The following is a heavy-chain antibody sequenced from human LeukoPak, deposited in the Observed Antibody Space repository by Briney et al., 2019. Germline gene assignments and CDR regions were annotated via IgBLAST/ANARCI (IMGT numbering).Heavy chain of an antibody. CDR3: ARDRNYDFWSGYYTGYFDY. CDR1: GYPFTTYY. Sequence: ASVKVSCKASGYPFTTYYIHWVRQAPGQGLEWMGCINPKNGDSKYAQKFQGRVTMTRATSIATAYMEVSRLTSDDTAVYYCARDRNYDFWSGYYTGYFDYWGQGTLVTVSS. J-gene: IGHJ4*02. D-gene: IGHD3-3*01. CDR2: INPKNGDS. V-gene: IGHV1-2*02.